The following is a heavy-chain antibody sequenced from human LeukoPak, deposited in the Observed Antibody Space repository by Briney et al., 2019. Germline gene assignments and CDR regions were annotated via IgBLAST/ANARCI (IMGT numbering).Heavy chain of an antibody. D-gene: IGHD4-17*01. CDR3: AKRPSDYGDYVTYFDY. J-gene: IGHJ4*02. CDR1: GFSFISYG. CDR2: ISDDGRNK. Sequence: GGSLRLSCAASGFSFISYGMHWVRQAPGKGLEWVGVISDDGRNKKYADSVKGRSTISRDNSKDTLYLQMNSLRDEDTAVYYCAKRPSDYGDYVTYFDYWGQGTLITVSS. V-gene: IGHV3-30*18.